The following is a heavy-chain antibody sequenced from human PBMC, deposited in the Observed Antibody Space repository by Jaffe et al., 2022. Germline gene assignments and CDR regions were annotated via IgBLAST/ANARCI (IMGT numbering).Heavy chain of an antibody. CDR3: VRQYDYVWGSYRYTSIPPDAFDI. V-gene: IGHV5-51*01. CDR1: GYSFTSYW. D-gene: IGHD3-16*02. CDR2: IYPGDSDT. J-gene: IGHJ3*02. Sequence: EVQLVQSGAEVKKPGESLKISCKGSGYSFTSYWIGWVRQMPGKGLEWMGIIYPGDSDTRYSPSFQGQVTISADKSISTAYLQWSSLKASDTAMYYCVRQYDYVWGSYRYTSIPPDAFDIWGQGTMVTVSS.